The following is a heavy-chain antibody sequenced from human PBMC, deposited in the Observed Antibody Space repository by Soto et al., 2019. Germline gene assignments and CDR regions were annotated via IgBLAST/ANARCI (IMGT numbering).Heavy chain of an antibody. Sequence: EAPLVESGGGLVQRGGSVRLSCAASGFTLSPYSMNWVRQAPGKGLESISYISGSSNIINYADSVKGRFTISRDNTKNSLYLQMNSLRDEDTAVYYCARGFDLQYGMDVWGQGTTVTVSS. CDR2: ISGSSNII. CDR3: ARGFDLQYGMDV. D-gene: IGHD3-10*01. CDR1: GFTLSPYS. J-gene: IGHJ6*02. V-gene: IGHV3-48*02.